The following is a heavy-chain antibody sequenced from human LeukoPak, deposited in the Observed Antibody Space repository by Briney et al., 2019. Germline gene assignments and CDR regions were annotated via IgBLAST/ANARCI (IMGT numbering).Heavy chain of an antibody. D-gene: IGHD2-2*01. J-gene: IGHJ3*02. CDR2: IYYSGST. CDR3: ARLRGTSHDAFDI. CDR1: GGSFGSNTKY. Sequence: SETLSLTCTVSGGSFGSNTKYWGWIRQPPGKGLEWIGSIYYSGSTFYNASLKSRVTISVDTSKKQFFLKLSSVTAADTAVYYCARLRGTSHDAFDIWGQGTMVTVSS. V-gene: IGHV4-39*01.